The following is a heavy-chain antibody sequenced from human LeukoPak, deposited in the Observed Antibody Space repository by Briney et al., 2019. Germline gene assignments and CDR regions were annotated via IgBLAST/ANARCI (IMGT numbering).Heavy chain of an antibody. CDR1: GGSINSSSYY. CDR2: IYYSGST. V-gene: IGHV4-39*07. D-gene: IGHD2-2*02. Sequence: SETLSLTCTVSGGSINSSSYYWGWIRQPPGKGLEWIGSIYYSGSTYYNPSLKSRVTISVDTSKNQFSLKLSSVTAADTAVYYCARGVMYCSSTSCYTWFDPWGQGTLVTVSS. J-gene: IGHJ5*02. CDR3: ARGVMYCSSTSCYTWFDP.